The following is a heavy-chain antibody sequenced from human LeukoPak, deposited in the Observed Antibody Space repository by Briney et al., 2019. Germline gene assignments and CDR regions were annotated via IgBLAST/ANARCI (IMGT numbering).Heavy chain of an antibody. CDR1: GFTFSSYAL. CDR3: ARVALYDTSGHNYFDS. Sequence: GSLRLSCVASGFTFSSYALSWVRQAPGKGLDWIGEIYRSGATNYNPSLKSRVTISLDKSKNQFSLELTSVTAADTAMYYCARVALYDTSGHNYFDSWGQGTLVTVSS. D-gene: IGHD3-22*01. V-gene: IGHV4-4*02. J-gene: IGHJ4*02. CDR2: IYRSGAT.